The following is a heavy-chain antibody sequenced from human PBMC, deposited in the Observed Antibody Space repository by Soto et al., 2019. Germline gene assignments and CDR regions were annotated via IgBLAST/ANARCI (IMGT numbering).Heavy chain of an antibody. CDR2: INSDGSST. D-gene: IGHD1-26*01. J-gene: IGHJ2*01. Sequence: EVQLVESGGGLVQPGGSLRLSCAASGFTFSSYWMHWVRQAPGKGLVWVSRINSDGSSTSYADSVKGRFTISRDNAKNTLQLQMKSLRAEYTAVYYCARGGILNWYFDLWGRGTLVTVSS. CDR1: GFTFSSYW. CDR3: ARGGILNWYFDL. V-gene: IGHV3-74*01.